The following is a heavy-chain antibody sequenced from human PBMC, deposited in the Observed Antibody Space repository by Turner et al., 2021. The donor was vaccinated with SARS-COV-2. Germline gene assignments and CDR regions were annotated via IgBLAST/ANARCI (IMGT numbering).Heavy chain of an antibody. CDR1: VFSLSTTGLG. Sequence: QITLKASGPALLKPTQTLTLTCSFAVFSLSTTGLGVGWIRQSPGKALEWLALIYWDDDKSYRPSLKSRLTLTKDTTRDQVVITMTNMDPVDTATYYCARFYYGSGNYNNHPYYDFWGQGTLVTVSS. V-gene: IGHV2-5*02. CDR3: ARFYYGSGNYNNHPYYDF. J-gene: IGHJ4*02. CDR2: IYWDDDK. D-gene: IGHD3-10*01.